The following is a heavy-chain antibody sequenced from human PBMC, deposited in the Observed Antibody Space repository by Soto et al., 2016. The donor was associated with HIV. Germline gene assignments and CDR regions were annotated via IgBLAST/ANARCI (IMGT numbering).Heavy chain of an antibody. J-gene: IGHJ2*01. D-gene: IGHD3-10*01. CDR2: IYYNGRT. V-gene: IGHV4-59*01. CDR1: GDSITSFY. CDR3: ARANEFDPPMVLDL. Sequence: QVQLQESGPGVVKPSETLSLTCTVSGDSITSFYWSWIRQPPGKGLEWIGYIYYNGRTNYNPSLKSRVTISIDTSKNQFSLKLSSVTAADTAVYYCARANEFDPPMVLDLWGRGTLVTVSS.